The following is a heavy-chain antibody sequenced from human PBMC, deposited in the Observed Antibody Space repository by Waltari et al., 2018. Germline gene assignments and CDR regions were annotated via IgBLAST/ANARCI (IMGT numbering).Heavy chain of an antibody. CDR2: IYHSGTT. D-gene: IGHD6-19*01. CDR1: GGSITSDY. V-gene: IGHV4-59*01. Sequence: QVQLMESGPGLVRPSETLSLTCNVSGGSITSDYWSWVRQPPGKGLAWVGYIYHSGTTNYKPSLRSRVSISVDTSKTQFSLKLNYVTAADTAVYYCARGHSTGWYLSHWGRGALVTVSS. J-gene: IGHJ1*01. CDR3: ARGHSTGWYLSH.